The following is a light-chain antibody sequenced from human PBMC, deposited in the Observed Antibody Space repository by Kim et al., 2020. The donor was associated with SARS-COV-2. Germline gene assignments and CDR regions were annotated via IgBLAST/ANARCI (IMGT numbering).Light chain of an antibody. Sequence: VSPGERATLSCRASQSVSSNLAWYQQKPGQAPRLLIYGASARATGIPARFSGSGSGTEFTLTISSLQSEDFAVYYCQQYNNWPITFGQGTRLEIK. V-gene: IGKV3-15*01. J-gene: IGKJ5*01. CDR3: QQYNNWPIT. CDR1: QSVSSN. CDR2: GAS.